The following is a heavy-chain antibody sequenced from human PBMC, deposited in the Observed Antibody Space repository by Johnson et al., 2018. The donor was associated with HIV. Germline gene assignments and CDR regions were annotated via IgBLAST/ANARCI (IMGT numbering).Heavy chain of an antibody. D-gene: IGHD1-26*01. Sequence: VQLVESGGGLVQPGGSLRLSCAASGFTFSRYWMDWVRQAPGKGLVWVSRIKSDGSSTAYADSVKDRFTISRDNSKNTLYLQMNSPRVEDTAVYYCARVRSGRENAFDIWGQGTMVTVSS. J-gene: IGHJ3*02. CDR3: ARVRSGRENAFDI. CDR1: GFTFSRYW. CDR2: IKSDGSST. V-gene: IGHV3-74*01.